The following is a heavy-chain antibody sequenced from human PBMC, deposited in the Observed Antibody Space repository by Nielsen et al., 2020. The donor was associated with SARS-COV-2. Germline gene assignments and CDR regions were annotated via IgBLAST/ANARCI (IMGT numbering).Heavy chain of an antibody. Sequence: GESLKISCAASGFTFNNYGFYWVRQAPGKGLEWVASISYEGSKKYYGDSLTGRFTVSRDTSKNTVYLQMNSLSVEDTAVYYCAKRRAVFMLTFGGEGAIDVCGQGTTVSVSS. D-gene: IGHD3-16*01. V-gene: IGHV3-30*18. CDR1: GFTFNNYG. J-gene: IGHJ6*02. CDR3: AKRRAVFMLTFGGEGAIDV. CDR2: ISYEGSKK.